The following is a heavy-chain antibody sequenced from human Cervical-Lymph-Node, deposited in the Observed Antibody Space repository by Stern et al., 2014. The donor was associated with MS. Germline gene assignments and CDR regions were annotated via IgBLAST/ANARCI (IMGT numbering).Heavy chain of an antibody. D-gene: IGHD4-17*01. CDR3: AITNFRGDYPSL. Sequence: DQLVESGGGLVKPARSLTLSCVASGFTFSHYGMHLVRQAPAQGLEWVAILSYDGSRKYYLDPLMGRLTLSIEPSTNKQFLPLTSLRLKDTGVYHCAITNFRGDYPSLWGRGALVAVSS. V-gene: IGHV3-30*03. CDR1: GFTFSHYG. J-gene: IGHJ4*02. CDR2: LSYDGSRK.